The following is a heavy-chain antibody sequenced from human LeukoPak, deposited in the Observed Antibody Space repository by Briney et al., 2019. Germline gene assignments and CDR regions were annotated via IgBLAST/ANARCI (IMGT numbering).Heavy chain of an antibody. J-gene: IGHJ4*02. Sequence: GGSLRLSCAASGFTFNSYGMHWVRQAPGKGLEWVAFIRYDGSNKYYADSVKGRFTISRDNSKNTLYLQMNSLRAEDTAVYDCAKGEYNSSPWDYWGQGTLVTVSS. CDR3: AKGEYNSSPWDY. CDR1: GFTFNSYG. D-gene: IGHD6-6*01. V-gene: IGHV3-30*02. CDR2: IRYDGSNK.